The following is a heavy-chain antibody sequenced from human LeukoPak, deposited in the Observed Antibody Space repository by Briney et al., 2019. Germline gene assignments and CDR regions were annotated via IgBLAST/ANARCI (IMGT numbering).Heavy chain of an antibody. J-gene: IGHJ2*01. V-gene: IGHV4-34*01. D-gene: IGHD6-13*01. CDR3: ARIYYSSSYDYWYFDL. Sequence: SETLSLTCAVYGGSFSGYYWSWIRQPPGKGLEWIGEINHSGSTNYNPSLKSRVTISVDTSKNQFSLKLTSVTAADTAVYYCARIYYSSSYDYWYFDLWGRGTLVTVSS. CDR1: GGSFSGYY. CDR2: INHSGST.